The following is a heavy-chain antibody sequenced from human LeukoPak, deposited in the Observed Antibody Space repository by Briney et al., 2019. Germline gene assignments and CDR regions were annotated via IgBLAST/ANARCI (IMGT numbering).Heavy chain of an antibody. D-gene: IGHD2-2*01. CDR1: GYSISSGYQ. CDR3: ARDPRWLAPDCTSTSCYENYFDP. CDR2: IYHSGSA. J-gene: IGHJ5*02. Sequence: SETLSLTCGVSGYSISSGYQWAWIRQSPGKGLEWIGSIYHSGSAHYNPSLKSRVTISVETSKNQFSLNMYSVTAADTAVYYCARDPRWLAPDCTSTSCYENYFDPWGQGTLVTVSS. V-gene: IGHV4-38-2*02.